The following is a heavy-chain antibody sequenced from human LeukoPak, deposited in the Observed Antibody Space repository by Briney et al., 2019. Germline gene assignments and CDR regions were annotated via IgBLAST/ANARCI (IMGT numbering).Heavy chain of an antibody. CDR1: GGTFSSYA. J-gene: IGHJ4*02. CDR2: IIPMFGAV. CDR3: VRDYDISGPQKNFFDY. V-gene: IGHV1-69*06. Sequence: ASVKVSCKASGGTFSSYAITWVRQAPGQGLQWVGGIIPMFGAVNYAQKFQGRFTITADKSTGTAYMELSSLRSEDTAVYYCVRDYDISGPQKNFFDYWGQGTLVTVSS. D-gene: IGHD3-22*01.